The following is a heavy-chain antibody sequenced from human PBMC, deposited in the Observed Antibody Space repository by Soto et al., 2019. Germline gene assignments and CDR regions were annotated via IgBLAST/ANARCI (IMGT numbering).Heavy chain of an antibody. Sequence: QVQLVESGGGVAQPGRSLRLACTASGFTFGNYNMHWVRQPPGKGLEWVALISYDGTQEKYADSVKGRFTISRDTSEKKVYLQMNSLRPDDTAVYYCARGEKGNIVVVAAFAWGQGTLVTVS. CDR3: ARGEKGNIVVVAAFA. J-gene: IGHJ5*02. D-gene: IGHD2-21*02. CDR2: ISYDGTQE. CDR1: GFTFGNYN. V-gene: IGHV3-30-3*01.